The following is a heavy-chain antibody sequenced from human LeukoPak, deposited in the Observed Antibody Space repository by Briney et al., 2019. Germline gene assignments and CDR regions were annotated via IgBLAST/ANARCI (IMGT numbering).Heavy chain of an antibody. D-gene: IGHD5-18*01. V-gene: IGHV4-59*01. CDR3: ARDNTVGYSYGPGHAFDI. CDR1: GGSISSYY. Sequence: SSETLSLTCTVSGGSISSYYWSWIRQPPGKGLEWIGYIYYSGSTNYNPSLKSRVTISVDTSKNQFSLKLSSVTAADTAVYYCARDNTVGYSYGPGHAFDIWGQGTMVTVSS. J-gene: IGHJ3*02. CDR2: IYYSGST.